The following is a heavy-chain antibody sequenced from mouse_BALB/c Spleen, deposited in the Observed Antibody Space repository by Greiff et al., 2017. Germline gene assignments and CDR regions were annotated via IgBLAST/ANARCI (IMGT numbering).Heavy chain of an antibody. CDR2: IYPGDGDT. V-gene: IGHV1-80*01. J-gene: IGHJ4*01. CDR1: GYAFSSYW. CDR3: ARMYGNFYYAMDY. D-gene: IGHD2-10*02. Sequence: QVQLQQSGAELVRPGSSVKISCKASGYAFSSYWMNWVKQRPGQGLEWIGQIYPGDGDTNYNGKFKGKATLTADKSSSTAYMQLSSLTSEDSAVYFCARMYGNFYYAMDYWGQGTSVTVSS.